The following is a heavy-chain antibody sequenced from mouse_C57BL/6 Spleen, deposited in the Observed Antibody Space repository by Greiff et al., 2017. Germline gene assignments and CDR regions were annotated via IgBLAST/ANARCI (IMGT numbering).Heavy chain of an antibody. Sequence: VKLQQPGAELVRPGTSVKLSCKASGYTFTSYWMHWVKQRPGQGLEWIGVIDPSDSYTNYNQKFKGKATLTVETSSSTAYMQLSSLTSEDSAVYYCAIDYYGSSPYYFDYWGQGTTLTVSS. D-gene: IGHD1-1*01. J-gene: IGHJ2*01. CDR3: AIDYYGSSPYYFDY. V-gene: IGHV1-59*01. CDR1: GYTFTSYW. CDR2: IDPSDSYT.